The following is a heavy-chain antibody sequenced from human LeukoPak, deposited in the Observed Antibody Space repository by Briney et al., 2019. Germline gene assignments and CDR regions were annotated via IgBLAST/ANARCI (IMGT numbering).Heavy chain of an antibody. CDR1: GFTFSSYE. CDR2: ISSSGSTI. CDR3: AREVATDSDFDY. Sequence: GGSLRLSCAASGFTFSSYEMNWVRQAPGKGLEWVSYISSSGSTIYYADSVKGRFTISRDNAKNSLYLQMNSLRAEDTAVYYCAREVATDSDFDYWGQGTLVTVSS. V-gene: IGHV3-48*03. J-gene: IGHJ4*02. D-gene: IGHD5-12*01.